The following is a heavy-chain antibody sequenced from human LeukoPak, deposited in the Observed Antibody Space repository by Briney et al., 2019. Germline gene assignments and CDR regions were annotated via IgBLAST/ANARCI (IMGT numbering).Heavy chain of an antibody. CDR2: INTNTGNP. Sequence: ASVKVSCKASGYTFTGYYMHWVRQAPGQGLEWMGWINTNTGNPTYAQGFTGRFVFSLDTSVSTAYLQISSLKAEDTAVYFCARLWFGELLSYDVVTDRHAFDIWGQGTMVTVSS. CDR3: ARLWFGELLSYDVVTDRHAFDI. CDR1: GYTFTGYY. J-gene: IGHJ3*02. V-gene: IGHV7-4-1*02. D-gene: IGHD3-10*01.